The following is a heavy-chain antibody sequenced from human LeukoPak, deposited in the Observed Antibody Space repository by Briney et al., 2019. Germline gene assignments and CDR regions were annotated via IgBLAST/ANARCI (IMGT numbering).Heavy chain of an antibody. J-gene: IGHJ4*02. CDR3: ARGQWLVPIDH. D-gene: IGHD6-19*01. CDR2: IYHSGST. CDR1: GYSISSGYY. V-gene: IGHV4-38-2*01. Sequence: PSETLSLTCAVSGYSISSGYYWGWIRLPPGKGLEWIGTIYHSGSTYYNPSLKSRVTIAVDTSKNQFSLKLSSVTAADTAVYYCARGQWLVPIDHWGQGTLVTVSS.